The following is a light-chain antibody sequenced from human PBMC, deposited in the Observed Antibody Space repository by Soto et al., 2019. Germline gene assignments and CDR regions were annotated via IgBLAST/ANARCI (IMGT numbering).Light chain of an antibody. CDR2: WAS. Sequence: DIVMTQSPDSLAVSLGERATINCKSSQTIFSSSNKKNFLGWFQQKLGQPPKLLIYWASTRESGVPDRFSGSGSGTDFPLTISSLQAEDVAIYYCQQYYSAPLTFGGGTKVEIK. CDR3: QQYYSAPLT. J-gene: IGKJ4*01. CDR1: QTIFSSSNKKNF. V-gene: IGKV4-1*01.